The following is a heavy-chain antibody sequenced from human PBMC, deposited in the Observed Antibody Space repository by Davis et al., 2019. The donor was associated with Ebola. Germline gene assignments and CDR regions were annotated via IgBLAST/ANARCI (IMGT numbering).Heavy chain of an antibody. CDR1: GFTFTNYW. J-gene: IGHJ6*02. V-gene: IGHV3-7*01. Sequence: GESLKISCAASGFTFTNYWMTWVRQAPGKGLEWVAKIKQDGSEKYYVDSVKGRFTISRDNAKNSLYLQMNSLRAEDTAVYYCLYGMDVWGQGTTVTVSS. CDR2: IKQDGSEK. CDR3: LYGMDV.